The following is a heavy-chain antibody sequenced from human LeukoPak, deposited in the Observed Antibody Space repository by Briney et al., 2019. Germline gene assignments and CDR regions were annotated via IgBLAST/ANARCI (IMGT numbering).Heavy chain of an antibody. Sequence: GESLKISCKGSGYSFTSYWIGWVRQMPGKGLEWMGIIYPGDSDTRYSPSLQGQVTISADKSISTAYLQWSSLKASDTAMYYCARRIAAAGRPFDYWGQGALVTVSS. V-gene: IGHV5-51*01. J-gene: IGHJ4*02. D-gene: IGHD6-13*01. CDR1: GYSFTSYW. CDR2: IYPGDSDT. CDR3: ARRIAAAGRPFDY.